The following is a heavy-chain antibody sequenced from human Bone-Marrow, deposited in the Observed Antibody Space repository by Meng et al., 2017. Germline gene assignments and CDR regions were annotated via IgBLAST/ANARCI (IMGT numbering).Heavy chain of an antibody. CDR2: IIPIFGTA. J-gene: IGHJ1*01. CDR3: AREGIAAASLQD. Sequence: QVQRVQSGCEVKKPASSVKVSCKAAGGTVSSYAISWVRQAPGQGLEWMGGIIPIFGTANYAQKFQGRVTITADESTSTAYMELSSLRSEDTAVYYCAREGIAAASLQDWGQGTLVTVSS. CDR1: GGTVSSYA. V-gene: IGHV1-69*01. D-gene: IGHD6-13*01.